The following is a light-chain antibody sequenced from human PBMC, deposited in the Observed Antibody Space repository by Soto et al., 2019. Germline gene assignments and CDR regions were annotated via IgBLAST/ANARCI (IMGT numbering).Light chain of an antibody. V-gene: IGKV1-12*01. CDR2: AAS. J-gene: IGKJ1*01. Sequence: IRMTQSPSSFSASTGDRVTITCRASQSISSWLAWYQQKPWKAPKLLIYAASNLQSGVPSRFSGSGSGTDFTLTISSLQPEDFTTYYCQQANSFPWTFGQGTKVDIK. CDR1: QSISSW. CDR3: QQANSFPWT.